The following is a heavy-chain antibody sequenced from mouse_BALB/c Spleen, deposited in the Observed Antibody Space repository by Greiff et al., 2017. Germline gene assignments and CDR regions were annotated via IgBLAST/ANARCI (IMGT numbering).Heavy chain of an antibody. D-gene: IGHD4-1*01. V-gene: IGHV5-6-3*01. J-gene: IGHJ3*01. CDR1: GFTFSSYG. Sequence: EVMLVESGGGLVQPGGSLKLSCAASGFTFSSYGMSWVRQTPDKRLELVATINSNGGSTYYPDSVKGRFTISRDNAKNTLYLQMSSLKSEDTAMYYCARDRRLGPFAYWGQGTLVTVSA. CDR3: ARDRRLGPFAY. CDR2: INSNGGST.